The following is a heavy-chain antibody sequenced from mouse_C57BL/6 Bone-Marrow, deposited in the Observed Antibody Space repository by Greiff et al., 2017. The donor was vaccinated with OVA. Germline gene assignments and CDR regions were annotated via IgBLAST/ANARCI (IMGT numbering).Heavy chain of an antibody. CDR3: TMGHYYGSSYS. CDR2: IDPETGGT. D-gene: IGHD1-1*01. V-gene: IGHV1-15*01. Sequence: QVQLQQSGAELVRPGASVTLSCKASGYTFTDYEMHWVTQTPVHGLEWIGAIDPETGGTASNQQFKGKAILTADKSSSTSYMELRMLTSDDSAVYYCTMGHYYGSSYSGGTGTTVTVSA. CDR1: GYTFTDYE. J-gene: IGHJ1*03.